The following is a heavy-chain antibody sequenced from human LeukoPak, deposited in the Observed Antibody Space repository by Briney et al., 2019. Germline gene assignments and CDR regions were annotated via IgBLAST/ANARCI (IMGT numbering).Heavy chain of an antibody. D-gene: IGHD3-22*01. J-gene: IGHJ4*02. CDR3: ARLRESFTMMENFDY. CDR2: TYDRYKWYN. Sequence: SQTLSLTCAISGDSVSSNCVAWDWIRQSPSRGLEWLGRTYDRYKWYNDYAVSVKSRITINPDASKNQFSLHLNSVTPEDTAVYYCARLRESFTMMENFDYWGQGTLVTVSS. V-gene: IGHV6-1*01. CDR1: GDSVSSNCVA.